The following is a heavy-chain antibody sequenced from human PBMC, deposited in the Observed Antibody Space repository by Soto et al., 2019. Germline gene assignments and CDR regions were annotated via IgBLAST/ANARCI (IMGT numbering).Heavy chain of an antibody. CDR1: GCSITSSNW. V-gene: IGHV4-4*02. J-gene: IGHJ5*02. CDR2: ISHSGIT. CDR3: ARVLRGWFDP. Sequence: PSETLSLTCAVSGCSITSSNWWTLFRQPPGGGLEWIGEISHSGITNYKASLKSRVTMSVDKTKNDVSLKLTSVTAADTAVYYCARVLRGWFDPWGQGTPVTVSS.